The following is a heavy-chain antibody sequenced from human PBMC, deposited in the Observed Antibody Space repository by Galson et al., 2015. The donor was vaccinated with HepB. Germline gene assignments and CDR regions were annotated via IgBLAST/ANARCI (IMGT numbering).Heavy chain of an antibody. J-gene: IGHJ4*02. D-gene: IGHD6-19*01. CDR3: ARDRYSSGYLDY. Sequence: SLRLSCAASGFTFSSYAMHWVRQAPGKGLEWVAVISYDGSNKYYADSVKGRFTISRDNSKNTLYLQMNSLRAEDTAVYYCARDRYSSGYLDYWGQGTLVTVSS. CDR2: ISYDGSNK. V-gene: IGHV3-30*04. CDR1: GFTFSSYA.